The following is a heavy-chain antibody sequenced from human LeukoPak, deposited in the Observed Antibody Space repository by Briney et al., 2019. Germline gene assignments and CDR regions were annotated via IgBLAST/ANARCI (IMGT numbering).Heavy chain of an antibody. D-gene: IGHD3-3*01. J-gene: IGHJ3*02. CDR3: ARDQYTVWSGLGFDACDI. V-gene: IGHV1-18*01. Sequence: ASVKVSCKASGYTFTSYGISWVRQAPGQGLEWMGWISAYNGNTNYAQKLQGRVTMTTDTSTSTAYMELRSLRSDDTAVYHCARDQYTVWSGLGFDACDIWGQGTMVTVSS. CDR2: ISAYNGNT. CDR1: GYTFTSYG.